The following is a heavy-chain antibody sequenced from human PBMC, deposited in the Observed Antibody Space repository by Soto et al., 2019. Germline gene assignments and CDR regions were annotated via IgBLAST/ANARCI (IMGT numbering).Heavy chain of an antibody. CDR3: ARDWNHAVDY. Sequence: EVQLVESGGGLVQPGGSLKLSCAASGFTFSESAVNWVRQASGKGLEWVGHIRSKPNGHATEYAASVKGRFTISSDDSKNTAYLQMASLKSDDTAVYYCARDWNHAVDYWGQGTLVTVSS. CDR2: IRSKPNGHAT. CDR1: GFTFSESA. D-gene: IGHD1-1*01. J-gene: IGHJ4*02. V-gene: IGHV3-73*02.